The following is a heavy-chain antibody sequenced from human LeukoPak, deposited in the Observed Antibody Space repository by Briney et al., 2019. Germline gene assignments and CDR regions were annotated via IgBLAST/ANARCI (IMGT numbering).Heavy chain of an antibody. Sequence: QPGGSLRLSCAASGFTFSSYAMTWVRQAPGKGLEWVSAISCSGNSTYYADSVRGRYTISRDNSKNTLYLQINSLRAEDTAVYYCAKVQTPYCSSTSCYNFDYWGQGTLVTVSS. J-gene: IGHJ4*02. CDR2: ISCSGNST. V-gene: IGHV3-23*01. CDR3: AKVQTPYCSSTSCYNFDY. CDR1: GFTFSSYA. D-gene: IGHD2-2*02.